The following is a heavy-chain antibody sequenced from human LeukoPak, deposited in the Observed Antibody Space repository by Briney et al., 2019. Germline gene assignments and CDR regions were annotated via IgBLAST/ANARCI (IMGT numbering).Heavy chain of an antibody. CDR2: IKKDGSEK. CDR1: GFIFSGSW. Sequence: GGSLRLSCTASGFIFSGSWMAWIRQAPGKGLEWVAIIKKDGSEKYYVDSMKGRFTISRDNAKNSLFLQMNSLRAEDTAVYYCARDDYGDYWGQGTLVTVSS. CDR3: ARDDYGDY. J-gene: IGHJ4*02. V-gene: IGHV3-7*01.